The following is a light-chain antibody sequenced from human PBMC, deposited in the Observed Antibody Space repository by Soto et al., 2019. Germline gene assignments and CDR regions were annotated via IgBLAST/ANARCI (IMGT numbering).Light chain of an antibody. V-gene: IGLV2-14*01. Sequence: QSVLTQPASVSGSPGQSITISCTGTSSDVGGYNYVSWYQQYPGVAPKLIIYEVSNRPSGVSNRFSGSKSGNTASLTISGLQADDEAAYYCSSSTSSRTWVFGGGTKLTVL. J-gene: IGLJ3*02. CDR1: SSDVGGYNY. CDR2: EVS. CDR3: SSSTSSRTWV.